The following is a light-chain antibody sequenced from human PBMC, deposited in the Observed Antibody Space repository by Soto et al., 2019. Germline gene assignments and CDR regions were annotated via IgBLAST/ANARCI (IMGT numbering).Light chain of an antibody. J-gene: IGLJ1*01. Sequence: QSVLTQPPSASGSPGQSVTISCTGTSTDVGGYNYVSWYQQYPGKAPKLMIYEVSNRPSGVSNRFSGSKSGNTASLTISGLQAEDEADYYCSSFRSGSTLYVFGTGTKVTVL. CDR1: STDVGGYNY. CDR2: EVS. CDR3: SSFRSGSTLYV. V-gene: IGLV2-14*01.